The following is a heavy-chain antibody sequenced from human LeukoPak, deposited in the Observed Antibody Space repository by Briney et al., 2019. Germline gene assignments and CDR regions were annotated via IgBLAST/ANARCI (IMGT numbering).Heavy chain of an antibody. J-gene: IGHJ2*01. V-gene: IGHV4-59*01. CDR2: ISYSGTT. CDR1: GGSISSYY. Sequence: WETLSLTCTVSGGSISSYYWSWIRQPPGKGLEWIGYISYSGTTNYNPSLKSRVTISVDTSKNQFSLKLSSVTAADTAVYYCARDRENWYFDLWGRGTLVTVSS. D-gene: IGHD3-10*01. CDR3: ARDRENWYFDL.